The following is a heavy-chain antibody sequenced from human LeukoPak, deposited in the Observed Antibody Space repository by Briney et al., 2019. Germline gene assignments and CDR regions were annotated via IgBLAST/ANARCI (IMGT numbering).Heavy chain of an antibody. CDR3: ARYVEWSSSMDV. CDR2: IYTSWST. J-gene: IGHJ6*02. Sequence: SETLSLTCTVSGGSISSYYWSWIRQPARQGLDWIGRIYTSWSTNYNPSLKSRVTMSVDTSKNQFSLKLSSVTAADTAVYYCARYVEWSSSMDVWGQGTTVTVSS. D-gene: IGHD3-3*01. CDR1: GGSISSYY. V-gene: IGHV4-4*07.